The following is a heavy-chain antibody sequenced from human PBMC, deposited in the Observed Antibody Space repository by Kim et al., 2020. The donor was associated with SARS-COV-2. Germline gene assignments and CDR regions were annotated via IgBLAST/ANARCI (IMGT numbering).Heavy chain of an antibody. J-gene: IGHJ4*02. CDR3: ARGRYCSGGTCLFDN. V-gene: IGHV7-4-1*02. CDR2: INTDTGNP. CDR1: GYTFTTFG. D-gene: IGHD2-15*01. Sequence: ASVKVSCTASGYTFTTFGVNWVRQAPGQGLEWMGWINTDTGNPTYAQDFTGRFVFSLDTSVNTAYLQINSLKPDDTAVYYCARGRYCSGGTCLFDNWGQGTLVTVSS.